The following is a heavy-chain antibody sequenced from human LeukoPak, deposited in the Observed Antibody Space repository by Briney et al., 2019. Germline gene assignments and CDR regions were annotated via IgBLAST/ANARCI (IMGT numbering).Heavy chain of an antibody. CDR2: ISGSGGST. CDR3: AKDRPCINDVCHGDFDY. D-gene: IGHD2-8*01. Sequence: PGGSLRLSCAASGFIFSSYAMSWARQAPGKGLEWVSTISGSGGSTYYADSVKGRFTISRDNSKNTVYLQMNSLRAEDTAVYYCAKDRPCINDVCHGDFDYWGRGTLVTVSS. J-gene: IGHJ4*02. CDR1: GFIFSSYA. V-gene: IGHV3-23*01.